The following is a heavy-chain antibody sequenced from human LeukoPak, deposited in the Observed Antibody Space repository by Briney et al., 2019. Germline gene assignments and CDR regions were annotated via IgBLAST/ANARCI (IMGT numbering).Heavy chain of an antibody. CDR1: GFTFSSYG. CDR3: AKVATRYCSSTSCLKGYFDY. J-gene: IGHJ4*02. Sequence: QSGGSLRLSCAASGFTFSSYGMHWVRQAPGKGLEWVAFIRYDGSNKYYADSVKGRFTISRDNSKNTLYLQMNSLRAEDTAVYYCAKVATRYCSSTSCLKGYFDYWGQGTLVTVSS. D-gene: IGHD2-2*01. V-gene: IGHV3-30*02. CDR2: IRYDGSNK.